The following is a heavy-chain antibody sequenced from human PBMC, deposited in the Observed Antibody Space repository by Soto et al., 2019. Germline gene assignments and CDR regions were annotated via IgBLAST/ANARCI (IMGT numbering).Heavy chain of an antibody. CDR3: ARGPGYCSTGTCYNSWFDP. V-gene: IGHV1-8*01. CDR2: MNPNGGNT. Sequence: QVQLVQSGAEVKKPGASVKVSCKASGYSFTNYDINWVRQATGQGLEWMGWMNPNGGNTAYAQRFQGRVSMTRNTSITPAYMELSSLTSEDTAVYYCARGPGYCSTGTCYNSWFDPWGQGTLVTVSS. CDR1: GYSFTNYD. D-gene: IGHD2-15*01. J-gene: IGHJ5*02.